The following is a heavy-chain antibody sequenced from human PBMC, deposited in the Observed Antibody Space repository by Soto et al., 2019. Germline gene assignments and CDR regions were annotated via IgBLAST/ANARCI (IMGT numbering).Heavy chain of an antibody. CDR2: ISSSSSYT. CDR1: GFTFSDYY. Sequence: GGSLRLSCAASGFTFSDYYMSWIRQAPGKGLEWVSYISSSSSYTNYADSVKGRFTISRDNAKNSLYLQVNSLRAEDTAVYYCARDRVVPAVNDYYYYYGMDVWGQGTTVTVSS. CDR3: ARDRVVPAVNDYYYYYGMDV. V-gene: IGHV3-11*06. J-gene: IGHJ6*02. D-gene: IGHD2-2*01.